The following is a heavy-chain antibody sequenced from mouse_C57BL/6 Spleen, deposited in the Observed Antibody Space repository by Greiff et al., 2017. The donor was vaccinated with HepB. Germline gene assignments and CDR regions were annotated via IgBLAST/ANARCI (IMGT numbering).Heavy chain of an antibody. CDR1: GYAFTNYL. CDR2: INPGSGGT. D-gene: IGHD1-1*01. Sequence: VQLQQSGAELVRPGTSVKVSCKASGYAFTNYLIEWVKQRPGQGLEWIGVINPGSGGTNYNEKFKGKATLTADKSSSTAYMQLSSLTSEDSAVYFCARLGSSYDYAMDYWGQGTSVTVSS. J-gene: IGHJ4*01. CDR3: ARLGSSYDYAMDY. V-gene: IGHV1-54*01.